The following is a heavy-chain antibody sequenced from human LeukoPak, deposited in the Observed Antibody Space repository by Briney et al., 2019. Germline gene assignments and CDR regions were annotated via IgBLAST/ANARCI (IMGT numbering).Heavy chain of an antibody. Sequence: GGSLRLSCAGSGFTFSSYDMSWVRQAPGKGLEWVSAISGSGGSTYYADSVKGRFTISRDNSKSTLYLQMNSLRAEDTAVYYCAKDRHAPGRYCSSTTCFPFDSWGQGTLVTVSS. CDR3: AKDRHAPGRYCSSTTCFPFDS. CDR1: GFTFSSYD. J-gene: IGHJ5*01. CDR2: ISGSGGST. D-gene: IGHD2-2*01. V-gene: IGHV3-23*01.